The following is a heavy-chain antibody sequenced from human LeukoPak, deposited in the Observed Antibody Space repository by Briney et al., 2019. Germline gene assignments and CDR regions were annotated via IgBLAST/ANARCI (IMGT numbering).Heavy chain of an antibody. CDR1: GYSFTSYW. Sequence: GESLKISCKGSGYSFTSYWIGWVRQLPGKGLEWMGIIYPGDSETRYSPSFQGQVTISADKSISTAYLRWSSLKASDTAMYYCASPSGSSSDDAFDIWGQGTMVTVSS. CDR3: ASPSGSSSDDAFDI. J-gene: IGHJ3*02. CDR2: IYPGDSET. D-gene: IGHD1-26*01. V-gene: IGHV5-51*01.